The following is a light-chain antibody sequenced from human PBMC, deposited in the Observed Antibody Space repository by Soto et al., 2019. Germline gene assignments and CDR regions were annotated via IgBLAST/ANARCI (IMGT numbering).Light chain of an antibody. J-gene: IGKJ1*01. CDR2: GAS. CDR3: QQYYDWPQT. CDR1: ESVGTK. Sequence: ETVLTQSPDTLSVSPGERATLSCGASESVGTKLAWYQQKPGQAPRLLIYGASTRATGIPARFSGDGSGTEFTLTSSSLQSEDLAIYYCQQYYDWPQTFGQGTTVELK. V-gene: IGKV3-15*01.